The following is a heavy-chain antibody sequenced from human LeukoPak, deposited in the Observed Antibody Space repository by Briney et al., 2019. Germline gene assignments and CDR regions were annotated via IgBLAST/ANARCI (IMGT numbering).Heavy chain of an antibody. CDR1: GSSISSYY. CDR3: ARVPTYEIAAARVGYAFDI. CDR2: FYTSGST. J-gene: IGHJ3*02. D-gene: IGHD6-13*01. Sequence: SETLSLTCTVSGSSISSYYWSWIRQPPGKGLEWIGRFYTSGSTNYNPSLKSRVTISVDTSKNQFSLVLSSVTAADTAVYYCARVPTYEIAAARVGYAFDIWGQGTMVTVSS. V-gene: IGHV4-4*08.